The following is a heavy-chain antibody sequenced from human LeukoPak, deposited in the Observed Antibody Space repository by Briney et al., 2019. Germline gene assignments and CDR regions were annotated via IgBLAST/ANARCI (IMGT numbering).Heavy chain of an antibody. CDR3: SIYDTSGPYSDY. CDR1: GGSFSGYY. Sequence: SETLSLTCAVYGGSFSGYYWSWIRQPPGKGLEWIGEINHSGTTNYNPSLKSRVTISVDTSKNQFSLKLSSVTAADTAMYYCSIYDTSGPYSDYWGQGTLVTVSS. V-gene: IGHV4-34*01. CDR2: INHSGTT. D-gene: IGHD3-22*01. J-gene: IGHJ4*02.